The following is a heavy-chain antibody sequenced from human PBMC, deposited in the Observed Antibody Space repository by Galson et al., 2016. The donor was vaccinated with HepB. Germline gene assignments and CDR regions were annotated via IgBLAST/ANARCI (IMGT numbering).Heavy chain of an antibody. D-gene: IGHD3-22*01. CDR2: ISSNSSYI. CDR3: ATRTYYSDTSGFYFQN. V-gene: IGHV3-21*01. CDR1: GFTFSSYA. Sequence: SLRLSCAVSGFTFSSYAMTWVRQAPGKGLEWVSFISSNSSYIYYRDSVKGRFTISRDNAKNSLYLQMNSLRAGDTAVYYCATRTYYSDTSGFYFQNWGQGTLVTVSS. J-gene: IGHJ1*01.